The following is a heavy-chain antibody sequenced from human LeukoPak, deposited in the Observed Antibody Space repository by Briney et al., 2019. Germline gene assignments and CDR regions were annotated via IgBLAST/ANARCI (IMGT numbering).Heavy chain of an antibody. J-gene: IGHJ4*02. CDR3: ARVVGAHEVFDY. CDR2: INQDGTLT. V-gene: IGHV3-7*01. CDR1: GLSFSNSG. Sequence: PVRSLRLSCAVSGLSFSNSGVSWVRQSAGKGREWLANINQDGTLTYYVDSMRGRFTISRDNAKSSVYLQMNSVRADATALYFCARVVGAHEVFDYWGQGTPVTVSS. D-gene: IGHD1-26*01.